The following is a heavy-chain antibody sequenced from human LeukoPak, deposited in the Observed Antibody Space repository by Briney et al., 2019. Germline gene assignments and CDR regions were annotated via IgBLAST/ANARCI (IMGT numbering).Heavy chain of an antibody. CDR3: VRFDY. CDR1: GFTFSDSY. CDR2: TRDKANSYIT. J-gene: IGHJ4*02. V-gene: IGHV3-72*01. Sequence: GGSLRLSCAASGFTFSDSYIDWVRQAPGKGLEWVGRTRDKANSYITEYAASVKGRFAISRDDSKNSLYLQMNSLKIKDTAVYFCVRFDYWGQGTLVTVSS.